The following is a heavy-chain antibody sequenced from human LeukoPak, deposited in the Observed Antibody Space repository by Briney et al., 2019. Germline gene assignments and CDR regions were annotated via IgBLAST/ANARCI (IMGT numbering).Heavy chain of an antibody. V-gene: IGHV3-64*01. CDR3: ARGGYYYDSSGYIRELDY. CDR1: GFTFSSYV. D-gene: IGHD3-22*01. CDR2: ISSNGGST. J-gene: IGHJ4*02. Sequence: PGGSLRLSCAASGFTFSSYVMHWVRQAPGKGLEYVSAISSNGGSTYYANSVKGRFTISRDNSKNTLYLQMGSLRAEDMAVYYCARGGYYYDSSGYIRELDYWGQGTLVTVSS.